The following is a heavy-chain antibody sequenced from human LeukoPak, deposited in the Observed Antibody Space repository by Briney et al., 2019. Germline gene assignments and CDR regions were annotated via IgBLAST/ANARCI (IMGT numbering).Heavy chain of an antibody. CDR1: GYTFTGYY. CDR2: INPNSGGT. D-gene: IGHD3-22*01. V-gene: IGHV1-2*02. Sequence: ASVKVCCKAAGYTFTGYYMHWVRQAPGQGLEWMGWINPNSGGTNYAQKFQGRVTRTRDASISTAYMELSSLRSEDTAVYYCATHQDSSGYYHWTSWGQGTLVTVSS. CDR3: ATHQDSSGYYHWTS. J-gene: IGHJ5*02.